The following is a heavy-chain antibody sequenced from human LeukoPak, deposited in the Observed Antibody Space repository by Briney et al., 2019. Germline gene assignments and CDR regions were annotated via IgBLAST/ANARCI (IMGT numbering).Heavy chain of an antibody. D-gene: IGHD6-13*01. V-gene: IGHV3-21*01. CDR3: ASPYSSRWYELCY. CDR1: GFTFSSYE. CDR2: ISSSSSYI. J-gene: IGHJ4*02. Sequence: GGSLRLSCAASGFTFSSYEMNWVRQAPGKGLEWVSSISSSSSYIYYADSVKGRFTISRDNAKNSLYLQMNSLRAEDTAVYYCASPYSSRWYELCYWGQGTLVTVSS.